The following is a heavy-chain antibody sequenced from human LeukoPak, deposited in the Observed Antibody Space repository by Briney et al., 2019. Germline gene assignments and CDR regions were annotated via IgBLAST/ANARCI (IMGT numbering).Heavy chain of an antibody. CDR2: ITSSSTSM. CDR1: GFTFSSYE. V-gene: IGHV3-21*01. D-gene: IGHD3-10*01. J-gene: IGHJ4*02. Sequence: GGSLRLSCAASGFTFSSYEMNWVRQAPGKGLEWVSSITSSSTSMYYADSVKGRFTISRDNAKNSLYLQMISLRAEDTAVYYCARRSHMTYGCFDYWGQGTLVTVSS. CDR3: ARRSHMTYGCFDY.